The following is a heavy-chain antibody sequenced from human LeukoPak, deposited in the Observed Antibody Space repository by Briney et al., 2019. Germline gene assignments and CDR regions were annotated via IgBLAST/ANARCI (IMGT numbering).Heavy chain of an antibody. V-gene: IGHV4-4*02. CDR1: GDSITSSHW. CDR2: TYHSDYT. D-gene: IGHD3-10*01. CDR3: ARHLRITMVRGVHYFDY. J-gene: IGHJ4*02. Sequence: PSGTLSLTCTVSGDSITSSHWWSWIRQSPGKGLEWIGNTYHSDYTNYNPSLKSRVTISVDTSKNQFSLKLSSVTAADTAVYYCARHLRITMVRGVHYFDYWGQGALVTVSS.